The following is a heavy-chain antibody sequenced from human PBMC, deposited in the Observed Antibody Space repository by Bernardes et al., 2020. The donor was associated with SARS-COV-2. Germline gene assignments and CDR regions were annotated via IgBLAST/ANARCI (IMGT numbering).Heavy chain of an antibody. J-gene: IGHJ4*02. CDR2: SSRRSGAT. CDR3: AKDPTQRWAS. CDR1: GFTFSIYA. D-gene: IGHD1-1*01. V-gene: IGHV3-23*01. Sequence: GGSLRLSCAASGFTFSIYAMSWVRQAPGKGLEWVSTSSRRSGATNYADSVKGRFTVSRDNSESTLYLQMNSLRTEDTAVYYCAKDPTQRWASWGQGTLVTVSS.